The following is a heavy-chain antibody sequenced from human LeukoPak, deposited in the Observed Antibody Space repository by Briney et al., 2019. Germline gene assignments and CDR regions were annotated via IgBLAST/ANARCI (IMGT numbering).Heavy chain of an antibody. D-gene: IGHD3-10*01. CDR3: ARDRRVTMVRGVIITSGYYYYMDV. V-gene: IGHV4-59*12. CDR1: GGSLTNYY. CDR2: IYYSGST. Sequence: SETLSLTCTVSGGSLTNYYWSWIRQPPGKGLDWIGHIYYSGSTNYNPSLKSRVTISLDTSKNQFSLKLSSVTAADTAVYYCARDRRVTMVRGVIITSGYYYYMDVWGKGTTVTISS. J-gene: IGHJ6*03.